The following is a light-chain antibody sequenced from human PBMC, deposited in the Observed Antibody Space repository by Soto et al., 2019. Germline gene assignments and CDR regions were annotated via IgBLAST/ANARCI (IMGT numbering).Light chain of an antibody. CDR3: QKLNSYPLT. CDR1: QSISNR. V-gene: IGKV1-5*03. J-gene: IGKJ5*01. CDR2: KAS. Sequence: DIQMTQSPSTLSASVGDRVTLTCRASQSISNRLAWYQQKPGKAPKVLIYKASSLDSGVPSRFSGSGSGTDFTLTISSLQPEDFATYFCQKLNSYPLTFGQGTRLEIK.